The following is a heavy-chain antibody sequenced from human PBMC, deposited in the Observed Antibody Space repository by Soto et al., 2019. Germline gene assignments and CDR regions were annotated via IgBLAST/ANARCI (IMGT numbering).Heavy chain of an antibody. CDR2: ISSSSSYI. D-gene: IGHD6-13*01. V-gene: IGHV3-21*01. J-gene: IGHJ5*02. Sequence: GGSLRLSCAASGLTFSNHAMNWVRQAPGKGLEWVSSISSSSSYIYYADSVKGRFTISRDNAKNSLYLQMNSLRAEDTAVYYCATLGAAAGSYNWFDPWGQGTLVTVSS. CDR3: ATLGAAAGSYNWFDP. CDR1: GLTFSNHA.